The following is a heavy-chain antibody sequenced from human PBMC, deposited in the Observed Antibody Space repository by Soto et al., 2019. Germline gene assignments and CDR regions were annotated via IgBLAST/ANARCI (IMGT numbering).Heavy chain of an antibody. J-gene: IGHJ4*02. Sequence: EVQLVESGGGLVQPGGSLRLSCAASGFTFSSYSMNWVRQAPGKGLEWVSYISSSSSTIYYADSVKGRFTISRDNAKNSLYLQMNSLRAEDTAVYYCAREILYDFWSGYYQYYFAYWGQGTLVTVSS. D-gene: IGHD3-3*01. CDR3: AREILYDFWSGYYQYYFAY. CDR2: ISSSSSTI. CDR1: GFTFSSYS. V-gene: IGHV3-48*01.